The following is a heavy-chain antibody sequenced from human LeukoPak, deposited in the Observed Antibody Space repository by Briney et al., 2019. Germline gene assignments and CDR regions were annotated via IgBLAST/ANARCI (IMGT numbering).Heavy chain of an antibody. D-gene: IGHD2-8*02. Sequence: GESLKISCKTCGYNFIRYWIGWVRQMPGEGLEWMGIIYPNDSDTRYSPSFQGQVSISADKSTNTAYLQWSSLKASDTATYYCAREGHDDTGSLHGMDVWGQGTTVTVSS. J-gene: IGHJ6*01. CDR1: GYNFIRYW. V-gene: IGHV5-51*01. CDR3: AREGHDDTGSLHGMDV. CDR2: IYPNDSDT.